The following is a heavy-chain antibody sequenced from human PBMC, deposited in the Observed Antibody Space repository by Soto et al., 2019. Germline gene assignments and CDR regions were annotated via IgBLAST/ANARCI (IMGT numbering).Heavy chain of an antibody. V-gene: IGHV3-15*07. D-gene: IGHD3-3*01. J-gene: IGHJ4*02. CDR1: GFSFSVAW. Sequence: EAQLVESGGGLVKPGGSLRLSCAASGFSFSVAWMNWVRQAPGKGLEWVGRIKSTAYGGKIDYTTPVKGRFTISRDDSTSTMYLQMNSLEIEYTGVYYGTSHDATEQNLQPCWGQGTLVTVSS. CDR2: IKSTAYGGKI. CDR3: TSHDATEQNLQPC.